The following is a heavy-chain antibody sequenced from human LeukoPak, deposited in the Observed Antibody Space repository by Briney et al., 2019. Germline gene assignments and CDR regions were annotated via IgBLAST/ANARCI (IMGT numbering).Heavy chain of an antibody. CDR1: GYTFTGYY. Sequence: ASVKVSCKASGYTFTGYYMHWVRHAPGQGLEWMGWNNPNSGGTNYAQKFQGRVTMTRDTSISRAYMELSRLRSDDTAVYYCARLVSETSTPGSIPRLTYYFDYWGQGTLVTVSS. D-gene: IGHD6-6*01. J-gene: IGHJ4*02. CDR3: ARLVSETSTPGSIPRLTYYFDY. V-gene: IGHV1-2*02. CDR2: NNPNSGGT.